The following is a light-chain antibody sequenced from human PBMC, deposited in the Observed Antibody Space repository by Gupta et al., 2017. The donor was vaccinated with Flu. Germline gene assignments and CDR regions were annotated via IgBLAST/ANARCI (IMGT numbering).Light chain of an antibody. CDR2: GNS. CDR3: QSYDSSLSGSV. V-gene: IGLV1-40*01. Sequence: QSVLTPPPTVSGAPGETVTISCTGSSSNSGAGYDVHWYQQLPGTAPKLLIYGNSNRPSGVPDRFSGSKSVTAASLAITGLQAEDEADYYCQSYDSSLSGSVFGGGTKLTVL. J-gene: IGLJ3*02. CDR1: SSNSGAGYD.